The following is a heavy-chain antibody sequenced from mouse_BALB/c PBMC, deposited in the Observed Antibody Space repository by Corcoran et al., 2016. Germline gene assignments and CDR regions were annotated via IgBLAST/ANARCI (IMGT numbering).Heavy chain of an antibody. J-gene: IGHJ4*01. D-gene: IGHD2-3*01. V-gene: IGHV9-1*02. CDR2: INTYTGEP. CDR1: GYTFTNYG. Sequence: QIQLVQAGPELKKPGETVRISCKASGYTFTNYGMNWVKQAPGKGLKGMGWINTYTGEPTYADDFKGRFDFSLENSASTAYLQINNLKNEDMATYFCARGDGYTMDYWGQGTSVTVSS. CDR3: ARGDGYTMDY.